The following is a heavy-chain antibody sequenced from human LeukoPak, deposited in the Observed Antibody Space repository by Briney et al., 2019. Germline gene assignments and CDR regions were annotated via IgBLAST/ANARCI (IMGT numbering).Heavy chain of an antibody. Sequence: SGGSLRLSCAASGFTFSNYNMNWVRQAPGKGLEWVSTITRSNSYIYYADSVRGRFTISRDNAKNSLYLQMSSLRAEDTAVYYCARDDTTMILNLWGLGTLVTVSS. J-gene: IGHJ2*01. D-gene: IGHD3-22*01. V-gene: IGHV3-21*01. CDR1: GFTFSNYN. CDR3: ARDDTTMILNL. CDR2: ITRSNSYI.